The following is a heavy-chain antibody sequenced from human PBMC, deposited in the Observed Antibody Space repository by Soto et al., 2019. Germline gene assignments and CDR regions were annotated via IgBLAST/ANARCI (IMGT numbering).Heavy chain of an antibody. J-gene: IGHJ6*02. V-gene: IGHV3-23*01. CDR2: ISGSGGST. CDR3: AKSIAVDGTKRKYYYYGMDV. Sequence: GSLRLSCAASRFTFSSYAMSWVRQAPGKGLEWVSAISGSGGSTYYADSVKGRFTISRDNSKNTLYLQMNSLRAEDTAVYYCAKSIAVDGTKRKYYYYGMDVWGQGTTVTVSS. CDR1: RFTFSSYA. D-gene: IGHD6-19*01.